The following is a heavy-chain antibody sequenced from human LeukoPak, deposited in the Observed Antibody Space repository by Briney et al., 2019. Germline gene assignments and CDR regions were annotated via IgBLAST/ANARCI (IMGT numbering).Heavy chain of an antibody. CDR1: GFTFSCYA. D-gene: IGHD2-15*01. CDR3: AKSQPRLLLFDY. Sequence: GGSLRLSCAASGFTFSCYAMSRVRQAPGKGLEWVSAISGSGGSTYYADSVKGRFTISRDNSKNTLYLQMNSLRAEETAVYYCAKSQPRLLLFDYWGQGTLVTVSS. J-gene: IGHJ4*02. CDR2: ISGSGGST. V-gene: IGHV3-23*01.